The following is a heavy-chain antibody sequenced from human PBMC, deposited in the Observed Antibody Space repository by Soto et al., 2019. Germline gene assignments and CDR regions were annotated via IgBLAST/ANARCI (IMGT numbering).Heavy chain of an antibody. Sequence: TLSLTCTVSGGSISSGGYYWSWIRQHPGKGLEWIGYIYYSGSTYYNPSLKSRVTISVDTSKNQFSLKLSSVTAADTAVYYCARATPTYYYDSSGFDYWGQGTLVTVSS. J-gene: IGHJ4*02. V-gene: IGHV4-31*03. D-gene: IGHD3-22*01. CDR3: ARATPTYYYDSSGFDY. CDR1: GGSISSGGYY. CDR2: IYYSGST.